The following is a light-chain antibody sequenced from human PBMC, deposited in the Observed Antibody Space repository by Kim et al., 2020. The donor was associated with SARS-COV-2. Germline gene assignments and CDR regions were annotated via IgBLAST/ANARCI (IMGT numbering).Light chain of an antibody. CDR3: AAWDDCMNGPV. J-gene: IGLJ3*02. CDR2: SNN. V-gene: IGLV1-44*01. Sequence: GQRITISYSRGSSNTGSNTVNWDEHLPGTAPKLLIYSNNQRPSGVPDRFSGSKSGTSASLAISGLQSEDEADYYCAAWDDCMNGPVFGGGTQLAVL. CDR1: SSNTGSNT.